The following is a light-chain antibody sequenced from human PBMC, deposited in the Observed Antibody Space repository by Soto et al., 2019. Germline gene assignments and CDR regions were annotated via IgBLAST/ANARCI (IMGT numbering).Light chain of an antibody. J-gene: IGKJ5*01. V-gene: IGKV3-11*01. CDR2: AAS. CDR1: QRVSSH. Sequence: ETVMTQSPVTLSVSPGDTATLSCRASQRVSSHLAWYQQKPGQAPRLLIYAASTRATGIPVRFSGSGSGTDFTLTISSLEPEDFAVYYCHQRTNWPITFGQGTRLEIK. CDR3: HQRTNWPIT.